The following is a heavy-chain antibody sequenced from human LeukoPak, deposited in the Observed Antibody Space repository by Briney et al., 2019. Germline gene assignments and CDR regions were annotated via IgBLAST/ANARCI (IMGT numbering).Heavy chain of an antibody. D-gene: IGHD4-17*01. CDR1: GFTFSSYA. CDR3: AKDRSYGDYGY. V-gene: IGHV3-23*01. CDR2: ISGSGGST. Sequence: GGSLRLSCAASGFTFSSYAMSWVRQAPGKGLEWVSAISGSGGSTYYADSVEGRFTISRDNSKNTLYLQMNSLRAEDTAVYYCAKDRSYGDYGYWGQGTLVTVSS. J-gene: IGHJ4*02.